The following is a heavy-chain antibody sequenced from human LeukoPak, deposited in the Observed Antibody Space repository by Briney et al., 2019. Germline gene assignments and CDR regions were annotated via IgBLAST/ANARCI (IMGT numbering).Heavy chain of an antibody. D-gene: IGHD6-13*01. Sequence: GGSLRLPCAASGFTFSSYSMNWVRQAPGKGLERVSYISSSSSTIYYADSVKGRFTISRDNAKSSLYLQMNSLRAEDTAVYYCARDKSRSLDYWGQGTLVTVSS. V-gene: IGHV3-48*04. CDR1: GFTFSSYS. J-gene: IGHJ4*02. CDR2: ISSSSSTI. CDR3: ARDKSRSLDY.